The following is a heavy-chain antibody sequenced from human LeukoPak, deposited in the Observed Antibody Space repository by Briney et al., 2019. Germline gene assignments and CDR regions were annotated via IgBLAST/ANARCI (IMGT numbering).Heavy chain of an antibody. J-gene: IGHJ4*02. D-gene: IGHD2-15*01. Sequence: GGSLRLFCAASGFTVSSNYMSWVRQAPGKGLEWVSVIYSGGSTYYADSVKGRFTISRDNSKNTLYLQMNSLRAEDTAVYYCARDRIYCSGGSCPSGYFDYWGQGTLVTVSS. CDR2: IYSGGST. CDR3: ARDRIYCSGGSCPSGYFDY. CDR1: GFTVSSNY. V-gene: IGHV3-53*01.